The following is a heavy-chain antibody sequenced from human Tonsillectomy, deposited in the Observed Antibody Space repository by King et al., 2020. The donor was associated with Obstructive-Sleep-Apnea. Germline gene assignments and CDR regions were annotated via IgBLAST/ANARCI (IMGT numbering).Heavy chain of an antibody. Sequence: VQLQQWGAGLLKPSETLSLTCTVYGGSFIGYYWSWIRQPPGKGLEWIGEINHSGSNNYNPSLKSRVTMSVDTSKNQFSLKLSSVTAADTAVYYCARGARYPYGMDVWGQGTTVTVSS. CDR2: INHSGSN. V-gene: IGHV4-34*01. CDR1: GGSFIGYY. CDR3: ARGARYPYGMDV. J-gene: IGHJ6*02. D-gene: IGHD3-9*01.